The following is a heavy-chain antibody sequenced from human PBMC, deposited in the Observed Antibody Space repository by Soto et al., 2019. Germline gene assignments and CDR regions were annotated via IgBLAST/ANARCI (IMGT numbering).Heavy chain of an antibody. CDR1: GYTFTSYD. CDR3: ARGSIAARGGYYGMDV. CDR2: MNPNSGNT. D-gene: IGHD6-6*01. Sequence: ASVKVSCKASGYTFTSYDINWVRQASGQGLEWMGWMNPNSGNTGYAQKFQGRVTMTRNTSISTAYMELSSLRSEDTAVYYCARGSIAARGGYYGMDVWGQGTTVTVSS. V-gene: IGHV1-8*01. J-gene: IGHJ6*02.